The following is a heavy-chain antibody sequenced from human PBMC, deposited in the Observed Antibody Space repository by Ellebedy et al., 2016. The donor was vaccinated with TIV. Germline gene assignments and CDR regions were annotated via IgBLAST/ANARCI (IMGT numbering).Heavy chain of an antibody. CDR3: ARGPIAAPISFDY. CDR2: IYYSGST. Sequence: SETLSLTXTVSGGSISSYYWSWIRQPPGKGLEWIGYIYYSGSTNYNPSLKSRVTISVDTSKNQFSLKLSSVTAADTAVYYCARGPIAAPISFDYWGQGTLVTVSS. J-gene: IGHJ4*02. D-gene: IGHD6-25*01. V-gene: IGHV4-59*01. CDR1: GGSISSYY.